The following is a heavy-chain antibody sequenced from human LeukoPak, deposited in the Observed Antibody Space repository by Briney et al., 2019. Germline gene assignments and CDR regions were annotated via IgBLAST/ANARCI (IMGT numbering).Heavy chain of an antibody. CDR1: GYSISSGYY. D-gene: IGHD3-22*01. V-gene: IGHV4-38-2*01. J-gene: IGHJ3*02. Sequence: PSETLSLTCVVSGYSISSGYYWGWIRQPPGKGLEWIGSIYRSGSPYYNPSLKSRVTISVDTSKNQFSLRLSSVTAADTAVYYCARSYYYHSSGYYYGDAIDIWGQGTMVTVSS. CDR2: IYRSGSP. CDR3: ARSYYYHSSGYYYGDAIDI.